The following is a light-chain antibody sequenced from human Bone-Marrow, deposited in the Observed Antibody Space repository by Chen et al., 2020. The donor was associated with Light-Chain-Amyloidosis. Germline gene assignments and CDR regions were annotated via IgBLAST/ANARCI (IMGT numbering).Light chain of an antibody. J-gene: IGLJ2*01. CDR3: QSPDSSGPYEVI. CDR2: RDT. CDR1: DLPTKY. Sequence: SYELTQPPSVSVSPGQTARITCSGDDLPTKYAYWYQQKPGQAPVLVIHRDTERPSGISERFAGSRSGATATLTISGVQEEDEDDYHCQSPDSSGPYEVICGGGTKLTVL. V-gene: IGLV3-25*03.